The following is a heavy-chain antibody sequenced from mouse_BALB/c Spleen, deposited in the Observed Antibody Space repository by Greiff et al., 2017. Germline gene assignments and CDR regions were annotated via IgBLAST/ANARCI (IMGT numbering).Heavy chain of an antibody. CDR2: IDPANGNT. V-gene: IGHV14-3*02. J-gene: IGHJ3*01. Sequence: VQLQQSGAELVKPGASVKLSCTASGFNIKDTYMHWVKQRPEQGLEWIGRIDPANGNTKYDPKFQGKATITADTSSNTAYLQLSSLTSEDTAVYYCARHYYGNLFAYWGQGTLVTVSA. CDR1: GFNIKDTY. D-gene: IGHD2-1*01. CDR3: ARHYYGNLFAY.